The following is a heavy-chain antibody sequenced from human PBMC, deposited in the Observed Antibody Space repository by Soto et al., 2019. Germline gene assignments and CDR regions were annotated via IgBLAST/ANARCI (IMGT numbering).Heavy chain of an antibody. CDR2: IYYSGST. J-gene: IGHJ4*02. CDR1: GGSISSSSYY. V-gene: IGHV4-39*01. CDR3: ATYWIQLWYFDE. Sequence: SETLSLTCTVSGGSISSSSYYWGWIRQPPGKGLEWIGSIYYSGSTYYNPSLKSRVTISVDTSKNQFSLKLSSVTAADTAVYYCATYWIQLWYFDEWGQGTLVTVSS. D-gene: IGHD5-18*01.